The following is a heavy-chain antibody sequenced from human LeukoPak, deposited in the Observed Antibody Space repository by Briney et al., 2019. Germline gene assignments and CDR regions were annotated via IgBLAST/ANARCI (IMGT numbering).Heavy chain of an antibody. J-gene: IGHJ2*01. CDR1: GFTFSSYD. CDR2: RGGDGGST. V-gene: IGHV3-23*01. CDR3: AKALNYWYFDL. Sequence: TGGSLRLSCAASGFTFSSYDMSWVRQAPGKGLEWVSARGGDGGSTYADSVKGRFTISRDNSKTTLYLQMNSLRAEDTATYYCAKALNYWYFDLWGRGNLVTVSS.